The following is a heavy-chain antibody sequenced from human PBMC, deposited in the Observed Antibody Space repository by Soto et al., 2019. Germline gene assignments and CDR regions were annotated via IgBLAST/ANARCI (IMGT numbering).Heavy chain of an antibody. CDR1: GFTFTSYG. CDR3: VSDRGYGHASVPYS. J-gene: IGHJ4*02. CDR2: ISDDAGLQ. V-gene: IGHV3-30*03. Sequence: QAHLVESGGGVVQPGRSLRLSCAASGFTFTSYGMHWVRQAPGTRLEWVAVISDDAGLQHYADSVKGRFTISRDNSKNMVLLQMNSLRAEDTAVYYCVSDRGYGHASVPYSWGQGTLVSVSS. D-gene: IGHD5-18*01.